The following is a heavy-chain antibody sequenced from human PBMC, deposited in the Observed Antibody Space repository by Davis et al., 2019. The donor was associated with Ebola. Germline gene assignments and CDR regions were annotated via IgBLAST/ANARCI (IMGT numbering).Heavy chain of an antibody. D-gene: IGHD3-16*01. J-gene: IGHJ6*02. CDR2: ISYDGSNK. V-gene: IGHV3-30-3*01. CDR1: GFTFSSYA. Sequence: GESLKISCAASGFTFSSYAMHWVRQAPGKGLEWVAVISYDGSNKYYADSVKGRFTISRDNSKNTLYLQMNSLRAEDTAVYYCARTLGGGGLDYYYYGMDVWGQGTTVTVSS. CDR3: ARTLGGGGLDYYYYGMDV.